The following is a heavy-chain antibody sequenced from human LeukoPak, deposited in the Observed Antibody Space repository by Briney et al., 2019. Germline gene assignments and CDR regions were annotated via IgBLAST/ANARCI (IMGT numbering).Heavy chain of an antibody. CDR2: IYYSGST. CDR1: GGSISSYY. CDR3: ARDHRPYQLLPKDTNWFDP. Sequence: SETLSLTCTVSGGSISSYYWSWIRQPPGKGLEWIGYIYYSGSTSYNPSLKSRVTISVDTSKNQFSLKLSSVTAADTAVYYCARDHRPYQLLPKDTNWFDPWGQGTLVTVSS. V-gene: IGHV4-59*01. D-gene: IGHD2-2*01. J-gene: IGHJ5*02.